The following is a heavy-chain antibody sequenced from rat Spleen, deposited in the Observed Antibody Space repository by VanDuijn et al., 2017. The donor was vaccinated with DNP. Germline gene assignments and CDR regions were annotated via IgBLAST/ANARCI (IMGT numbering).Heavy chain of an antibody. D-gene: IGHD1-11*01. CDR3: AKGPNYGGYSDYFDY. J-gene: IGHJ2*01. CDR2: INKDSRII. CDR1: GFNFNDYW. V-gene: IGHV4-2*01. Sequence: EVKLVESGGGLVQPGKSLKLSCAASGFNFNDYWMGWVRQAPGKGLEWIGEINKDSRIINYTPSLKDKFTISRDNAQNTLYLQMRKLGSEDTAIYYCAKGPNYGGYSDYFDYWGQGVMVTVSS.